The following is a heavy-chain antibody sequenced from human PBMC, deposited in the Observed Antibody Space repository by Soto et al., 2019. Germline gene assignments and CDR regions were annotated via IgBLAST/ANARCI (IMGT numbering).Heavy chain of an antibody. V-gene: IGHV3-33*01. J-gene: IGHJ5*02. CDR2: IWDDGSNK. D-gene: IGHD6-19*01. CDR1: GFTFSSYG. CDR3: AREGGSSGQNWFDP. Sequence: QVQLVESGGGVVQPGRSLRLSCAASGFTFSSYGMHWVRQAPGKGLEWVAVIWDDGSNKYYADSVKGRFTISRDNSKNTLYLQMNSLRAEDTAVYYCAREGGSSGQNWFDPWGQGTLVTVSS.